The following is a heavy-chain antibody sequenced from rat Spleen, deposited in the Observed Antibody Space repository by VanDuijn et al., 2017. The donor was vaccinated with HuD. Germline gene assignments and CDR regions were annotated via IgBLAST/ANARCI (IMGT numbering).Heavy chain of an antibody. CDR2: ISYGDSSGHSST. J-gene: IGHJ3*01. CDR3: ATHPTRDWFAY. V-gene: IGHV5-29*01. Sequence: EVQLVESGGSFVQPGRSLKLSCAASGFTFNNFPMAWVRQAPTKGLEWVATISYGDSSGHSSTYYRDAVKGRFTISRDNAKSTLYLQMDSLRSEDTATYYCATHPTRDWFAYWGQGTLVTVSS. D-gene: IGHD1-4*01. CDR1: GFTFNNFP.